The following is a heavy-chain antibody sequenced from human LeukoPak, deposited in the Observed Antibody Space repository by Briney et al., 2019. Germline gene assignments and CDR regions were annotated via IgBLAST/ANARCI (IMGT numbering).Heavy chain of an antibody. CDR1: SGSITDQYY. Sequence: SETLSLTCSVSSGSITDQYYWGWIRQPPGKGLEWIASQYYGSHTYYTPSLESRATISLDASRNQFSLQLRSVTAADTAVYYCARHWGHNYYYGMGVWGQGTSVIVPS. CDR3: ARHWGHNYYYGMGV. D-gene: IGHD3-16*01. V-gene: IGHV4-39*01. CDR2: QYYGSHT. J-gene: IGHJ6*02.